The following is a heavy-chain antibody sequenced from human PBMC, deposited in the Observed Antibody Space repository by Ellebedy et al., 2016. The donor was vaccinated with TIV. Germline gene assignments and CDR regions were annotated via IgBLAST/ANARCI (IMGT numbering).Heavy chain of an antibody. D-gene: IGHD1-26*01. V-gene: IGHV4-34*01. CDR2: INHSGST. Sequence: SETLSLXCAVYGGSFSGYYWSWIRQPPGKGLEWIGEINHSGSTNYNPSLKSRVTISVDTSKNQFSLKLSSVTAADTAVYYCARAAISGSYYGLTNYGMDVWGQGTTVTVSS. CDR3: ARAAISGSYYGLTNYGMDV. J-gene: IGHJ6*02. CDR1: GGSFSGYY.